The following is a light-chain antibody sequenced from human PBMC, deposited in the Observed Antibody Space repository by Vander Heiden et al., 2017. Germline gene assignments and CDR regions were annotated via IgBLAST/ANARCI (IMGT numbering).Light chain of an antibody. CDR1: KLGDKY. V-gene: IGLV3-1*01. Sequence: SYELTQPPSVSVSPGPTASITCSGDKLGDKYACWYQQKPGQSPVLVIYQDSKRPSGIPERFSGSNSGNTATLTISGTQAMDEADYYCQAWDSSTAWDVVFGGGTKLTVL. CDR2: QDS. CDR3: QAWDSSTAWDVV. J-gene: IGLJ2*01.